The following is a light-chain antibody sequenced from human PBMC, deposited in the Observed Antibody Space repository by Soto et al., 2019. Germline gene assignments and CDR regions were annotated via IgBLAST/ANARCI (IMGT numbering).Light chain of an antibody. V-gene: IGLV1-44*01. CDR2: SNN. CDR3: AAGDDSLNGVV. Sequence: QSVLTQPPSASGTPGQRVTISCSGSSSNIGSKTVNWYQQLPGTAPKLLIYSNNQRPSGVPDRFSGSKSGTSASLAISGLQSEDEAAYYCAAGDDSLNGVVFGGGTKLTVL. J-gene: IGLJ2*01. CDR1: SSNIGSKT.